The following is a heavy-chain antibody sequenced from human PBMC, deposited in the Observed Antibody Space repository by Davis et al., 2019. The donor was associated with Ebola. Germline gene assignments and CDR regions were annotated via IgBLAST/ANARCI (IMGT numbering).Heavy chain of an antibody. CDR1: GFTFSSYA. J-gene: IGHJ6*02. CDR3: ATASGYSYGYSYYYYYGMDV. V-gene: IGHV3-53*04. D-gene: IGHD5-18*01. Sequence: GESLKISCAASGFTFSSYAMSWVRQAPGKGLEWVSVIYSGGSTYYADSVKGRFTISRHNSKNTLYLQMNSLRAEDTAVYYCATASGYSYGYSYYYYYGMDVWGQGTTVTVSS. CDR2: IYSGGST.